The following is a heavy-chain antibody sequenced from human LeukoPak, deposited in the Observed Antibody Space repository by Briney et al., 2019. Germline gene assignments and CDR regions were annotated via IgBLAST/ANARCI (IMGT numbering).Heavy chain of an antibody. D-gene: IGHD3-22*01. Sequence: ASVKVSCKASGFTFISYGFSWVRQAPGQGLEWVGWIGGYDGDRHYGENFQGRVTITTDTSTSTVYMEMRSLRSDDTAVYYCARDLWSVYDTGGYYRDFDYWGRGTLVTVSS. J-gene: IGHJ4*02. CDR2: IGGYDGDR. V-gene: IGHV1-18*01. CDR3: ARDLWSVYDTGGYYRDFDY. CDR1: GFTFISYG.